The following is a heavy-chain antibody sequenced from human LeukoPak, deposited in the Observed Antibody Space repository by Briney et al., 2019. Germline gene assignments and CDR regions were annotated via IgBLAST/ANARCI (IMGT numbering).Heavy chain of an antibody. J-gene: IGHJ6*03. CDR2: INHSGST. CDR3: ARSQPGGTTVTLYYMDV. V-gene: IGHV4-34*01. CDR1: GGSFSGYY. Sequence: SETLSLTCAVYGGSFSGYYWSWIRQPPGKGLEWIGEINHSGSTNYNPSLKSRVTISVDTSKNQFSPKLSSVTAADTAVYYCARSQPGGTTVTLYYMDVWGKGTTVTVSS. D-gene: IGHD4-17*01.